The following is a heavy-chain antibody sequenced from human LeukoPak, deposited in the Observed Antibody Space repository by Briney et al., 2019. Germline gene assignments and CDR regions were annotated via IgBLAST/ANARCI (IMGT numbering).Heavy chain of an antibody. V-gene: IGHV3-21*01. CDR1: GFTFSSYS. CDR2: ISSSSSYI. Sequence: GGSLRLSCAASGFTFSSYSMNWVRQAPGKGLEWVSSISSSSSYIYCADSVKGRFTISRDNAKNSLYLQMNSLRAEDTAVYYCARESHCSSTSCFHYYYYYGMDVWGQGTTVTVSS. J-gene: IGHJ6*02. CDR3: ARESHCSSTSCFHYYYYYGMDV. D-gene: IGHD2-2*01.